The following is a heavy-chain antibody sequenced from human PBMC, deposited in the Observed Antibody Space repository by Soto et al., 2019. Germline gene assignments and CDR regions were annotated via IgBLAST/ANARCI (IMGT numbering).Heavy chain of an antibody. CDR3: ARAPRAVAGTPYLDY. V-gene: IGHV4-4*02. CDR2: IYHSGST. D-gene: IGHD6-19*01. CDR1: GGSISSSNW. J-gene: IGHJ4*02. Sequence: SETLSLTCAVSGGSISSSNWWSWVRQPPGKGLEWIGEIYHSGSTNYNPSLKSRVTISVDKSKNQFSLKLSSVTAADTAVYYCARAPRAVAGTPYLDYWGQGTLVTVSS.